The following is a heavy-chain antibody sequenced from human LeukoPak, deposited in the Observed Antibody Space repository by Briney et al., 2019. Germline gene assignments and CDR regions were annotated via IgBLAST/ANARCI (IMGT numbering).Heavy chain of an antibody. V-gene: IGHV3-23*01. D-gene: IGHD5-18*01. CDR3: AILPHNSYGYKDY. CDR1: GFTFTSYA. Sequence: AGSLRLSCAASGFTFTSYAMSWVRQAPGKGLEWVLDISGSSGSTSYADSVKGRFTISRANSKTTLYLQMNSLRAEDTAIYYCAILPHNSYGYKDYWSQGTLVTVSS. J-gene: IGHJ4*02. CDR2: ISGSSGST.